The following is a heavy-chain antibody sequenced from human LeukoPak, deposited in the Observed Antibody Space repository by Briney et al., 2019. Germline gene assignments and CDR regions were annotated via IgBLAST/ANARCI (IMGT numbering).Heavy chain of an antibody. V-gene: IGHV1-8*01. Sequence: ASVKVSCKASGYTFTSYDINWVRQATGQGLEWMGWMSPNSGNTGYAQKFQGRVTMTRNTSISTAYMELSSLRSEDTAVYYCARTVAGINYFDYWGQGTLVTVSS. CDR1: GYTFTSYD. J-gene: IGHJ4*02. CDR2: MSPNSGNT. D-gene: IGHD6-19*01. CDR3: ARTVAGINYFDY.